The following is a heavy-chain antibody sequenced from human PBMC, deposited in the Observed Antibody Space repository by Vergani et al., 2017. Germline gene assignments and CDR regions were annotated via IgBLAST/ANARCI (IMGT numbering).Heavy chain of an antibody. J-gene: IGHJ4*02. CDR3: ARGVATTQLDY. D-gene: IGHD5-24*01. V-gene: IGHV4-39*01. CDR2: IYYSGST. Sequence: QMQLQESGPGLVKPSETLSLPCHVSGGSISSSSNYWGWIRQPPGKGLEWIGSIYYSGSTYYNPSLTSRVTISVDTSKNQFSLKLSSVTAADTAVYYCARGVATTQLDYWGQGTLVTVSS. CDR1: GGSISSSSNY.